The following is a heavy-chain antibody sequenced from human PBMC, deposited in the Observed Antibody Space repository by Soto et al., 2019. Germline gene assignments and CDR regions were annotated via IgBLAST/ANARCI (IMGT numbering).Heavy chain of an antibody. CDR3: VRDAGHRGDY. CDR2: INGDGSST. J-gene: IGHJ4*02. CDR1: GFTFGNYW. Sequence: EVQLVESGGGLIQPGGSLRLSCAASGFTFGNYWMHWVCPSPGKGLVWVSSINGDGSSTTYADSVEGRFTVSRDSAKNTLHLQMNSLRVEDTAVYYCVRDAGHRGDYWGQGTLVTVSS. D-gene: IGHD3-10*01. V-gene: IGHV3-74*03.